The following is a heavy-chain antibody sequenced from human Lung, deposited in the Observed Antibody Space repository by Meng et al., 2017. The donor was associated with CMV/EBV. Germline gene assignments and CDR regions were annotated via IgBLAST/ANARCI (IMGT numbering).Heavy chain of an antibody. Sequence: LQLRGSGPGQVLPSETLSLTCSVSGGSISRSSYYWGWIRQSPGKGLEWIGSIYFSGNTYYNPSLKSRVTMSVGTAQNKFSLTLRSVTAADTAVYYCVTETGYNYDNWGQGALVTVSS. V-gene: IGHV4-39*07. CDR2: IYFSGNT. CDR3: VTETGYNYDN. D-gene: IGHD5-24*01. J-gene: IGHJ4*02. CDR1: GGSISRSSYY.